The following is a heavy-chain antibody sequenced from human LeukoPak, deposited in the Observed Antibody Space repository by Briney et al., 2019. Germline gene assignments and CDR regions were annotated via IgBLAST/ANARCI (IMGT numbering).Heavy chain of an antibody. Sequence: SETLSLTCAVYGGSFSGYYWSWIRQPPGKGLEWIGNIFYSGSTYYSPSLKSRVTISLDTSRNQFSLKLNSVTAADTAVYYCAKSNGYGLVDIWGQGAMVTVSS. V-gene: IGHV4-34*12. CDR1: GGSFSGYY. CDR3: AKSNGYGLVDI. J-gene: IGHJ3*02. D-gene: IGHD3-10*01. CDR2: IFYSGST.